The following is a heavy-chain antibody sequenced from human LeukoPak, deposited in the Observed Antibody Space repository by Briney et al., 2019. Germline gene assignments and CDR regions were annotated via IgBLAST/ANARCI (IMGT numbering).Heavy chain of an antibody. Sequence: ASVKVSCKASGYTFTGYYMHWVRQAPGQGLEWMGWMNPNSGNTGYAQKFQGRVTMTRNTSISTAYMELSSLRSEDTAVYYCAREIPFDPWGQGTLVTVSS. V-gene: IGHV1-8*02. CDR3: AREIPFDP. J-gene: IGHJ5*02. CDR1: GYTFTGYY. D-gene: IGHD2-2*02. CDR2: MNPNSGNT.